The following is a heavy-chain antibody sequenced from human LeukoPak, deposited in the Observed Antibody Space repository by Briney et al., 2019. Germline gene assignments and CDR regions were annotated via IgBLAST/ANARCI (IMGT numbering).Heavy chain of an antibody. CDR2: ISSSSSYI. Sequence: PGGSLRLSCAASGFTFSSYSMNWVRQAPGKGLEWVSSISSSSSYIYYADSVKGRFTISRDNAKNSLYLQMNSLRAEDTAVYYCAKVGEYCSSTSCYMSMDVWGKGTTVTVSS. CDR1: GFTFSSYS. J-gene: IGHJ6*03. CDR3: AKVGEYCSSTSCYMSMDV. D-gene: IGHD2-2*02. V-gene: IGHV3-21*01.